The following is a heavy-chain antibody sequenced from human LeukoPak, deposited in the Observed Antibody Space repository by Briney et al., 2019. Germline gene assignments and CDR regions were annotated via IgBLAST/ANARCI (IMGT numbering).Heavy chain of an antibody. Sequence: EASVKVSCKASGYTFTSHGINWVRQAPGQGLECMGWISAYNGNTNYAQKLQGRVTMTTDTSTSTAYMELRSLRSDDTAVYYCARFYCRGYTCYFRYGMDVWGQGTTVTVPS. CDR3: ARFYCRGYTCYFRYGMDV. J-gene: IGHJ6*02. D-gene: IGHD2-15*01. CDR1: GYTFTSHG. CDR2: ISAYNGNT. V-gene: IGHV1-18*01.